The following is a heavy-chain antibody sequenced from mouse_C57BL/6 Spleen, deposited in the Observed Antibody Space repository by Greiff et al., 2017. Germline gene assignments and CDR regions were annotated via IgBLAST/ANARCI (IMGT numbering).Heavy chain of an antibody. J-gene: IGHJ4*01. CDR1: GFSLTSYG. CDR3: AKHGSSDYYAMDY. Sequence: VQLQESGPGLVQPSQSLSITCTVSGFSLTSYGVHWVRQSPGKGLEWLGVIWRGGSTDYNAAFMSRLSITKDNSKSQVFFKMNSLQADDTAIYYCAKHGSSDYYAMDYWGQGTSVTVSS. CDR2: IWRGGST. D-gene: IGHD1-1*01. V-gene: IGHV2-5*01.